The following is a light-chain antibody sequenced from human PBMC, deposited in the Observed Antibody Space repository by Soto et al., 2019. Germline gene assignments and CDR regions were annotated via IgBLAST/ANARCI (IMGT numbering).Light chain of an antibody. CDR2: EVT. V-gene: IGLV2-14*01. CDR1: SGDVGGYDY. CDR3: SSHTSGSTRV. J-gene: IGLJ1*01. Sequence: QSVLTQPASVSGSPGQSIAISCTGTSGDVGGYDYVSWYQQHPDKAPKLMIYEVTKRPSWVSNRFSGSKSGNTASLTISGLQPEDEADYYRSSHTSGSTRVFGSGTKLTVL.